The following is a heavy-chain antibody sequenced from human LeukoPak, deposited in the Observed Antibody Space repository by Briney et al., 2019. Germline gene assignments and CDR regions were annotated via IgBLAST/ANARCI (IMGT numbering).Heavy chain of an antibody. D-gene: IGHD1-1*01. CDR2: ISYSGST. CDR3: ARVTTGTVDY. CDR1: GGSISSYY. J-gene: IGHJ4*02. V-gene: IGHV4-59*01. Sequence: SETLSLTCTVSGGSISSYYWSWIRQPAGKGLEWIGYISYSGSTNYIPSLKSRVTILVDTSKNQFSLKLTSVTAADTAVYYCARVTTGTVDYWGQGTLVTVSS.